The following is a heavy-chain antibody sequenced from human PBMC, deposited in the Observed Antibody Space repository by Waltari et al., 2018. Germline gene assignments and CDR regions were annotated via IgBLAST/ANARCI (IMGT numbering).Heavy chain of an antibody. Sequence: QLQLQESGPGLVKPSETLSITCTVSGDSVTSSSYYWGWIRQPPGKGLEWIGSIYYSGITYYNPSLKSRVTLSVDTSKNQFSLKLISVTAADTSVYFCARMGTHWFFDLWGRGTLVTVSS. V-gene: IGHV4-39*01. CDR1: GDSVTSSSYY. CDR3: ARMGTHWFFDL. J-gene: IGHJ2*01. D-gene: IGHD7-27*01. CDR2: IYYSGIT.